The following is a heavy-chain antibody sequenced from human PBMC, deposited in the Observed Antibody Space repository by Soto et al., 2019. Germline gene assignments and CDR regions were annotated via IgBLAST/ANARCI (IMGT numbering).Heavy chain of an antibody. CDR1: GFTFSTYA. V-gene: IGHV3-30-3*01. Sequence: GGSLRLSCAASGFTFSTYAMHWVRQAPGKGLEWVAVISYDGSNKYYADSVKGRFTISRDNSKNTLYLQMNSLRPEDTAVYYCASSVGATIFHYYFAYCGQRTLVPVSS. CDR2: ISYDGSNK. J-gene: IGHJ4*02. D-gene: IGHD1-26*01. CDR3: ASSVGATIFHYYFAY.